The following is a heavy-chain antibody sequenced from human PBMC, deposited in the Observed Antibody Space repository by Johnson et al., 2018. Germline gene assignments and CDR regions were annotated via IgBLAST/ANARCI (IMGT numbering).Heavy chain of an antibody. J-gene: IGHJ6*02. CDR1: GGTFRNYA. CDR2: IIPIFATT. Sequence: QVQLVESGAEVKKPGSSVKVSCKASGGTFRNYAINWVRQAPGQGLKWMGGIIPIFATTNYAQNFQGRVTITADESTSTAYMELSSLRPEDTAGDYCARGGGRGPFYGMDVWGQGTTVTVS. CDR3: ARGGGRGPFYGMDV. D-gene: IGHD5-24*01. V-gene: IGHV1-69*01.